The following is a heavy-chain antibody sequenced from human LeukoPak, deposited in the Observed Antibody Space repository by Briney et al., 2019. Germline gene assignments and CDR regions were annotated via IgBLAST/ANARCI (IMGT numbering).Heavy chain of an antibody. CDR2: ISRNISIT. CDR1: GFTFTSYS. Sequence: GGSLRLSCTASGFTFTSYSMNWVRQAPGKGLEWISYISRNISITFYADSVKGRFTISRDNAKSSLYLQMDSLRGEGTAVYYCARSPPVTAAPDYWGPGTQVTVSS. D-gene: IGHD2-21*02. J-gene: IGHJ4*02. V-gene: IGHV3-48*01. CDR3: ARSPPVTAAPDY.